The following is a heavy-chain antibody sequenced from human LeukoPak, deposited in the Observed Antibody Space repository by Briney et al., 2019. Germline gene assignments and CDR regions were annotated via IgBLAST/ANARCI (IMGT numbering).Heavy chain of an antibody. J-gene: IGHJ4*02. Sequence: GSVKVSCKASGYTFTSYGISWVRQAPGQGLERMGWISAYNGNTNYAQRLQGRVTMTTDTSTSTAYMELRSLRSDDTAVYYCARDPFPPIRFLEWLLDYWGQGTLVTVSS. CDR1: GYTFTSYG. CDR3: ARDPFPPIRFLEWLLDY. CDR2: ISAYNGNT. V-gene: IGHV1-18*01. D-gene: IGHD3-3*01.